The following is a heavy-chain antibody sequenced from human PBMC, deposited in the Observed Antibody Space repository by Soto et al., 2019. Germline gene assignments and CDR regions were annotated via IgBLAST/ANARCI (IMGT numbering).Heavy chain of an antibody. J-gene: IGHJ4*02. CDR3: AKHLSAVGYVGGLQY. Sequence: SETLSLTCTVSGASISSNSFYWGWIRRPPGKDLEWIGTIYYSETYSGTTYFNPSLESRVTISVDTSKNQFSLRLSSVTAADTAVYYCAKHLSAVGYVGGLQYWGQGILVTVSS. CDR1: GASISSNSFY. CDR2: IYYSETYSGTT. D-gene: IGHD5-12*01. V-gene: IGHV4-39*01.